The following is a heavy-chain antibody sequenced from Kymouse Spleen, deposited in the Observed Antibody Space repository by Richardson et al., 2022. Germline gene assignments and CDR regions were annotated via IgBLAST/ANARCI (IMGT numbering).Heavy chain of an antibody. V-gene: IGHV3-30*18. J-gene: IGHJ5*02. CDR2: ISYDGSNK. CDR1: GFTFSSYG. CDR3: AKDNYYGSGSYSANWFDP. Sequence: QVQLVESGGGVVQPGRSLRLSCAASGFTFSSYGMHWVRQAPGKGLEWVAVISYDGSNKYYADSVKGRFTISRDNSKNTLYLQMNSLRAEDTAVYYCAKDNYYGSGSYSANWFDPWGQGTLVTVSS. D-gene: IGHD3-10*01.